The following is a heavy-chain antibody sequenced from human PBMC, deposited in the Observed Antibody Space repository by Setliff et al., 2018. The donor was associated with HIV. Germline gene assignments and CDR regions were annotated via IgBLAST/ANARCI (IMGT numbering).Heavy chain of an antibody. CDR3: AREDGSYDGGRGAFEI. V-gene: IGHV1-69*06. Sequence: SVKVSCKASGGTFSSYAISWVRQAPGQGLEWMGRIIPVFGTANYAQKFQGRVTIIADKSTSTAYMELSSLRSEDTAVYYCAREDGSYDGGRGAFEIWGQGTVVTVS. CDR2: IIPVFGTA. D-gene: IGHD1-26*01. J-gene: IGHJ3*02. CDR1: GGTFSSYA.